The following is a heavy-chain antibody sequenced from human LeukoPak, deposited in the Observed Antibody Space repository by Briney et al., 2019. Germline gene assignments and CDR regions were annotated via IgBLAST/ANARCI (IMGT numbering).Heavy chain of an antibody. CDR3: AKDPARDIVVVPAGMDV. J-gene: IGHJ6*02. V-gene: IGHV3-48*02. D-gene: IGHD2-2*01. Sequence: GGSLRLSCAASGFTFSSYSMNWVRQAPGKGLEWVSYISSSSSTIYYADSVKGRFTISRDNAKNSLYLQMNSLRDEDTAVYYCAKDPARDIVVVPAGMDVWGQGTTVTVSS. CDR2: ISSSSSTI. CDR1: GFTFSSYS.